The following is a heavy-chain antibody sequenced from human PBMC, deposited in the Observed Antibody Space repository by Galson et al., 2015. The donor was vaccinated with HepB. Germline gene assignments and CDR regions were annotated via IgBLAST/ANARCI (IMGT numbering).Heavy chain of an antibody. Sequence: TLSLTCTVSGGSISSGSYYWSWIRQPAGKGLEWIGRIYTSGSTNYNPSLKSRVTMSVDTSKNQFSLKLSSVTAADTAVYYCARDLAGYSSSWWSTGLTYSSVNWFDPWGQGTLVTVSS. V-gene: IGHV4-61*02. CDR3: ARDLAGYSSSWWSTGLTYSSVNWFDP. CDR1: GGSISSGSYY. D-gene: IGHD6-13*01. CDR2: IYTSGST. J-gene: IGHJ5*02.